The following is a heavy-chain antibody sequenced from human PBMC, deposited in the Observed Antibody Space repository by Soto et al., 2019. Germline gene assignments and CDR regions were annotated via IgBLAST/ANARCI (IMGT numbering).Heavy chain of an antibody. Sequence: EVQLLESGGGLVQPGGSLRLSCAASGFTFSSYVMSWVRQAPGKGLEWVSAISGSGGSTYYADSVKGRFTISRDNSKNTLYLQMNSLRAEDTAVYYCADPPGSSSLDHNWFDPWGQGTLVTVSS. CDR2: ISGSGGST. CDR3: ADPPGSSSLDHNWFDP. D-gene: IGHD6-13*01. J-gene: IGHJ5*02. V-gene: IGHV3-23*01. CDR1: GFTFSSYV.